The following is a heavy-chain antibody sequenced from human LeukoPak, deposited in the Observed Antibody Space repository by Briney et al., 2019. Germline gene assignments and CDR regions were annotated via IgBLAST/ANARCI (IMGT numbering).Heavy chain of an antibody. D-gene: IGHD5/OR15-5a*01. CDR2: IFASGST. Sequence: SETLSLTCTVSGASISTYYWSWIRQPPGKGLEWIGRIFASGSTNYNPSLKSRIAMSVDTTKIQFSLNLTSVTAADTAMYYCVQDGPLRSDYWGQGTLVTVSS. V-gene: IGHV4-4*07. J-gene: IGHJ4*02. CDR3: VQDGPLRSDY. CDR1: GASISTYY.